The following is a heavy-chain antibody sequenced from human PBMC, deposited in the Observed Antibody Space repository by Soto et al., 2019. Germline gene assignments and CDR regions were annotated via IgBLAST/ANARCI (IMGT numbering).Heavy chain of an antibody. CDR2: ISAYNGNT. D-gene: IGHD3-3*01. CDR1: GYTFTSYG. Sequence: ASVKVSCKASGYTFTSYGISWVRQAPGQGLEWMGWISAYNGNTNYAQKLQGRVTMTTDTSTSTAYMELRSLRSDDTAVYYCARERDLGLRFLEWFGMDVWGQGTTVTVSS. CDR3: ARERDLGLRFLEWFGMDV. J-gene: IGHJ6*02. V-gene: IGHV1-18*01.